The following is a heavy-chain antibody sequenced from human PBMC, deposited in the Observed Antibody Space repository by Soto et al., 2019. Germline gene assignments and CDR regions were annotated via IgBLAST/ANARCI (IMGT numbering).Heavy chain of an antibody. D-gene: IGHD6-13*01. V-gene: IGHV3-48*01. Sequence: EVQLVESGGGLVQPGGSLRLSCAASGFTFSSYSMNWVRQAPGKGLEWVSYISSSSSTIYYADSVKGRFTISRDNAKNSLYLQMNSPRAEDTAVYYCARGRIAAAGRWFDPWGQGTLVTVSS. CDR3: ARGRIAAAGRWFDP. CDR2: ISSSSSTI. J-gene: IGHJ5*02. CDR1: GFTFSSYS.